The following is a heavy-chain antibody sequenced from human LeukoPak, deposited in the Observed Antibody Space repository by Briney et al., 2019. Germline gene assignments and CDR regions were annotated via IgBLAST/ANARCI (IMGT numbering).Heavy chain of an antibody. J-gene: IGHJ5*02. CDR1: GGSFSGYY. D-gene: IGHD3-22*01. Sequence: KPSETLSLTCAVYGGSFSGYYWRWIRQPPGKGLEWIGEINHSGSSNYNPSLKSRVTISVDTSKNQFSLKLSSVTAADTAVYYCARTENYYDSSGYYNWFDPWGQGTLVTVSS. CDR2: INHSGSS. CDR3: ARTENYYDSSGYYNWFDP. V-gene: IGHV4-34*01.